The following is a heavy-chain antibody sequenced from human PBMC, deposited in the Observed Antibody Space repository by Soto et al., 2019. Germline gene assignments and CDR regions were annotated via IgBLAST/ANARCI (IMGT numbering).Heavy chain of an antibody. CDR2: MNPNSGNT. D-gene: IGHD3-3*01. V-gene: IGHV1-8*01. CDR3: AVVFTIFGVVIDYYYYYYMDV. CDR1: GYTFTSYD. J-gene: IGHJ6*03. Sequence: ASVKVSCKASGYTFTSYDINWVRQATGQGLEWMGWMNPNSGNTGYAQKFQGRVTMTRNTSISTAYMELSSLRSEDTAVYYCAVVFTIFGVVIDYYYYYYMDVWGKGTTVTVSS.